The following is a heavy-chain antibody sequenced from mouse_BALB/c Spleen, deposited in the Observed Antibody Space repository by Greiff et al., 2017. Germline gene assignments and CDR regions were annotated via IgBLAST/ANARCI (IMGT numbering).Heavy chain of an antibody. CDR1: GFTFSNYW. CDR3: TRDYDYDGGFAY. J-gene: IGHJ3*01. D-gene: IGHD2-4*01. CDR2: IRLKSNNYAT. Sequence: EVKLVESGGGLVQPGGSMKLSCVASGFTFSNYWMNWVRQSPGKGLEWVAEIRLKSNNYATHYAESVKGRFTISRDDSKSSVYLQMNNLRAEDTGIYYCTRDYDYDGGFAYWGQGTLVTVSA. V-gene: IGHV6-6*02.